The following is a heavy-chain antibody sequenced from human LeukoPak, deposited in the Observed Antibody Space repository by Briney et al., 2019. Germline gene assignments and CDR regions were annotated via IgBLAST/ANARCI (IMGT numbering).Heavy chain of an antibody. J-gene: IGHJ3*02. V-gene: IGHV3-13*01. CDR2: IGTAGDT. D-gene: IGHD2-15*01. CDR3: ARGSGPDAFDI. CDR1: GFTFSSYD. Sequence: GGSLRLSCAASGFTFSSYDMHWVRHAPGKGLEWVSAIGTAGDTYYPGSVKGRFTISRENAKNSLYLQMNSLRAGDTAVYYCARGSGPDAFDIWGQGTMVTVSS.